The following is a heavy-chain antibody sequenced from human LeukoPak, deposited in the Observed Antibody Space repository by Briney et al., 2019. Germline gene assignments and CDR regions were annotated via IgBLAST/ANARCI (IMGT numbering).Heavy chain of an antibody. CDR3: ARDGSVAVAGDYYFDY. CDR1: GYTFTSYY. Sequence: ASVKVSCKASGYTFTSYYMHWVRQAPGQGLEWMGIINPSGGSTSYAQKFQGRVTMTRDTSTSTVYMELSSLRSEGTAVYYCARDGSVAVAGDYYFDYWGQGTLVTVSS. V-gene: IGHV1-46*03. J-gene: IGHJ4*02. D-gene: IGHD6-19*01. CDR2: INPSGGST.